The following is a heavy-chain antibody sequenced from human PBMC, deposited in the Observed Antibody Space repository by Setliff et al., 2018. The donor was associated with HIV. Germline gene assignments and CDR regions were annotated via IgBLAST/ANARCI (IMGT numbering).Heavy chain of an antibody. D-gene: IGHD1-20*01. CDR2: INTGQGNT. CDR3: ARGFYSWNL. Sequence: ASVKVSCKASGYTFTSYAIHWVRQAPGQRLEWMGWINTGQGNTKYSQEFQGRVTITRDTSTQTAYMELTSLTFHDTAVYYCARGFYSWNLWGQGTLVTVSS. J-gene: IGHJ5*02. V-gene: IGHV1-3*04. CDR1: GYTFTSYA.